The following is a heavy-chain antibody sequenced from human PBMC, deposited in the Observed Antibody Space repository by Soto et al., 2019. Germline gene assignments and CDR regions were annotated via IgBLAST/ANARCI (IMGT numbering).Heavy chain of an antibody. J-gene: IGHJ5*02. V-gene: IGHV1-69*13. CDR1: GGTFSSYA. Sequence: SVKVSCKASGGTFSSYAISWVRQAPGQGLEWMGGIIPIFGTANYAQKFQGRVTITADESTSTAYMELSSLRSEDTAVYYCARDVGVYCISTSCYLSNWFDPWGQGTLVTVSS. CDR3: ARDVGVYCISTSCYLSNWFDP. D-gene: IGHD2-2*01. CDR2: IIPIFGTA.